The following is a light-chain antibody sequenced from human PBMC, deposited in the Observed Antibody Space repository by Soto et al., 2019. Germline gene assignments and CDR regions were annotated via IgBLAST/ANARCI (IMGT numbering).Light chain of an antibody. Sequence: DIQLTQSPSFLSASVGDRVTITCRASQGIKSHLAWYQQKPGKAPKLLIYAASTMQSGVPSRFGGCRSGTDFTLTISSLQPEDFANYYCQRHYNYPPSFGGGTKVEIK. CDR3: QRHYNYPPS. CDR1: QGIKSH. V-gene: IGKV1-9*01. CDR2: AAS. J-gene: IGKJ4*01.